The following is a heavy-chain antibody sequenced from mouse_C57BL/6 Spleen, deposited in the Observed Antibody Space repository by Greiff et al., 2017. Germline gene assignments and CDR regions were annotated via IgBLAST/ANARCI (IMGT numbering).Heavy chain of an antibody. J-gene: IGHJ3*01. CDR3: ARRENYGIAY. CDR1: GYTFTSYW. D-gene: IGHD1-1*01. CDR2: IDPSDSET. Sequence: QVQLQQPGAELVRPGSSVKLSCKASGYTFTSYWMHWVKQRPIQGLEWIGNIDPSDSETHYNQKFKDKATLTVDKSSSTAYMQLSSLTSEDSAVYYCARRENYGIAYWGQETLVTVSA. V-gene: IGHV1-52*01.